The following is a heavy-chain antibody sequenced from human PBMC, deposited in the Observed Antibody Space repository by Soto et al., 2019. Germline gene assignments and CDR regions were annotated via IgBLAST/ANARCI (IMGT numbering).Heavy chain of an antibody. Sequence: GGSLILSCAASGFTFSSYWMTWVRQAPGKGLEWVANMKQDGSEKYCVDSVKGRFTISRDNAKNSLYLQMNSLRAEDTAVYYCARDGGSGRYSSFDYWGQGTLVTVSS. V-gene: IGHV3-7*01. D-gene: IGHD6-13*01. CDR3: ARDGGSGRYSSFDY. CDR1: GFTFSSYW. CDR2: MKQDGSEK. J-gene: IGHJ4*02.